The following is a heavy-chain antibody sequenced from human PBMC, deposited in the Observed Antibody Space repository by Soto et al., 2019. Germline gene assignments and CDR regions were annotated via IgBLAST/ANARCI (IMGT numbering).Heavy chain of an antibody. CDR3: ARDLGDIVVVPAAMGPDYYYGMDV. CDR2: ISNSDDST. J-gene: IGHJ6*02. D-gene: IGHD2-2*01. CDR1: GFTFSRHA. Sequence: GGSLRLSCTTSGFTFSRHAMTWVRQAPGKGLQWVSSISNSDDSTYYAASVKGRFTISRDNSRSTLYLQMNSLRAEDTAVYYCARDLGDIVVVPAAMGPDYYYGMDVWGQGTTVTVSS. V-gene: IGHV3-23*01.